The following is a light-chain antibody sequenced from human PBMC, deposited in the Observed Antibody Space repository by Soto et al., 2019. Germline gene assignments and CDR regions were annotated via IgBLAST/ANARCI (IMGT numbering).Light chain of an antibody. Sequence: QSALTQPPSVSGSPGQSVAISCTGTSSDVGYYNRVSWYQQPPGTAPKLMIYDVSNRPSGIPDRFSGSKSGNAASLTISGLQAEDEADYYCSSYTTISTYVFGTGTKVTVL. CDR3: SSYTTISTYV. J-gene: IGLJ1*01. CDR2: DVS. CDR1: SSDVGYYNR. V-gene: IGLV2-18*02.